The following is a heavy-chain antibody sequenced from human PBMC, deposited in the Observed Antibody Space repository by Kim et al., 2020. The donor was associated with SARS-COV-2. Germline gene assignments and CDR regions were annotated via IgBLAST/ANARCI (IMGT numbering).Heavy chain of an antibody. CDR1: GFTFSSYG. V-gene: IGHV3-30*18. CDR2: ISYDGSNK. Sequence: GGSLRLSCAASGFTFSSYGMHWVRQAPGKGLEWVAVISYDGSNKYYADSVKGRFTISRDNSKNTLYLQMNSLRAEDTAVYYCAKDFDPPGGGSYSLDPWGQGTLVTVSS. J-gene: IGHJ5*02. D-gene: IGHD1-26*01. CDR3: AKDFDPPGGGSYSLDP.